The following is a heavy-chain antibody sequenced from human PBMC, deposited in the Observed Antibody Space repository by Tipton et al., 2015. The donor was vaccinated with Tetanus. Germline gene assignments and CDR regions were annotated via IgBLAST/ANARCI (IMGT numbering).Heavy chain of an antibody. D-gene: IGHD1-26*01. CDR1: GGSISGGRYY. Sequence: TLSLTCTVSGGSISGGRYYWSWLRQRPGKGLEWIGDIYSSGSTYSDPSLKGRVTISVDTSKNQLSLRMNSGTDADTAVYYCARDQARGARGGNYFDDGGLGTLVTVSS. CDR3: ARDQARGARGGNYFDD. J-gene: IGHJ4*02. CDR2: IYSSGST. V-gene: IGHV4-31*03.